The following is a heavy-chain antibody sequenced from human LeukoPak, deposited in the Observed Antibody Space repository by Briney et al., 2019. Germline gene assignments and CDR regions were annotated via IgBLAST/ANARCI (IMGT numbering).Heavy chain of an antibody. D-gene: IGHD3-9*01. V-gene: IGHV1-69*13. CDR1: GGTFSSYA. CDR3: ARVKPHPYDILTGRGFDY. Sequence: SVXVSCKASGGTFSSYAISWVRQAPGQGLEWMGGIIPIFGTANYAQKFQGRVTITADESTSTAYMELSSLRSEDTAVYYCARVKPHPYDILTGRGFDYWGQGTLVTVSS. CDR2: IIPIFGTA. J-gene: IGHJ4*02.